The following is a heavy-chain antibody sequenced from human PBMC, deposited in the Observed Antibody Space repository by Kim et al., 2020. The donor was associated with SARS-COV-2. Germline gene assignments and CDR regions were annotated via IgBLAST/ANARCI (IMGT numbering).Heavy chain of an antibody. V-gene: IGHV1-24*01. D-gene: IGHD3-10*01. CDR2: FDPEDGET. CDR1: GYTLTELS. J-gene: IGHJ6*02. CDR3: ATDRGSGSFNYYYYGMDV. Sequence: ASVKVSCKVSGYTLTELSMHWVRQAPGKGLEWMGGFDPEDGETIYAQKFQGRVTMTEDTSTDTAYMELSSLRSEDTAVYYCATDRGSGSFNYYYYGMDVWGQGTTVTVSS.